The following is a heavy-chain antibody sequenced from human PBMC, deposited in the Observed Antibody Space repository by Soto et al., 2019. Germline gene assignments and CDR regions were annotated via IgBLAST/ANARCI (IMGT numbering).Heavy chain of an antibody. V-gene: IGHV1-69*06. D-gene: IGHD1-26*01. J-gene: IGHJ4*02. CDR2: IIPLFGSP. CDR1: GGTFSNYA. CDR3: ARGWETVGTTTPFAY. Sequence: SVKVSCKASGGTFSNYAINCVRQSPLQWLEWMGGIIPLFGSPNYAQKFQGRVTVTADKSTSTAYLEVRSLRTEDTAVYYCARGWETVGTTTPFAYWGQGTLVTVSS.